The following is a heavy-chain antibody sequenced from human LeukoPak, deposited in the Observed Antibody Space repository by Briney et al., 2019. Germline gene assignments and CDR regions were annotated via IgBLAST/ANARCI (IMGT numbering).Heavy chain of an antibody. CDR2: IYTSGST. D-gene: IGHD1-26*01. CDR1: GGSISSSSYY. V-gene: IGHV4-61*02. J-gene: IGHJ4*02. CDR3: ARDREVGATGYYFDY. Sequence: SETLSLTCTVSGGSISSSSYYWSWIRQPAGEGLEWIGRIYTSGSTTYNSSLKSRVTISLDTSKNHFSLRLSSVTAADTAVYYCARDREVGATGYYFDYWGQGTLVTVSS.